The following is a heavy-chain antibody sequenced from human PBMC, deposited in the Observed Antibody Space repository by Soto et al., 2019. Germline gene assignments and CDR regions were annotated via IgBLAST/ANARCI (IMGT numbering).Heavy chain of an antibody. D-gene: IGHD5-18*01. V-gene: IGHV3-23*01. Sequence: EVQLLESGGGLVQPGGSLRLSCAASGFTFSSYTMSWVRQSPGKGLEWVSASSGSGSSAYYADSVKGRFTISRDNSKNTMYLQLNSLRAEGTALYYCAKEGYTYVALYGWDVRGQGTTVIVSS. CDR2: SSGSGSSA. CDR3: AKEGYTYVALYGWDV. J-gene: IGHJ6*02. CDR1: GFTFSSYT.